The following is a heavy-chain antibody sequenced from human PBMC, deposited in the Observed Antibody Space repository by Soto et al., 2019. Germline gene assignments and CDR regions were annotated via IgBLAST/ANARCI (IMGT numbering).Heavy chain of an antibody. CDR3: SNPSVASFYWYFDL. CDR1: GFSFNTYD. D-gene: IGHD5-12*01. Sequence: QVQLVESGGGVVQPGRSLRLSCAASGFSFNTYDIHWVRQAPGKGLEWVTGISYDGSNSYYADSVKGQFPISRDSSKNMSYMQRTGLRAEDTALYYCSNPSVASFYWYFDLWGPGTLVTFSS. V-gene: IGHV3-30*18. J-gene: IGHJ2*01. CDR2: ISYDGSNS.